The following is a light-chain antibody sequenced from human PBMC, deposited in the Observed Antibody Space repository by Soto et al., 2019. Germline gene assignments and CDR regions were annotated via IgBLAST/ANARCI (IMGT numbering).Light chain of an antibody. CDR3: HQYNSYWT. CDR1: QSISSW. CDR2: DAS. Sequence: DIQMTQSPSTLSASVGDRVTITCRASQSISSWLAWYQQKPGKAPKLLIYDASSLESGVPSRFSGSGSGTEFTLTISILQPDDLAAYYGHQYNSYWTFGQGTKVEIK. J-gene: IGKJ1*01. V-gene: IGKV1-5*01.